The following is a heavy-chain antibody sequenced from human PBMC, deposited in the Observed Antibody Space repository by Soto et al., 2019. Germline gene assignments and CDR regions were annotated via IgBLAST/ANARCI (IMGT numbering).Heavy chain of an antibody. Sequence: PGGSLRLSCAASGFTFSSYSMNWVRQAPGKGLEWVSSISSSSSYIYYADSVKGRFTISRDNAKNSLYLQMNSLRAEDTAVYYCARDHSSGWYAEYFQHWGQGTLVTVSS. CDR2: ISSSSSYI. V-gene: IGHV3-21*01. D-gene: IGHD6-19*01. CDR3: ARDHSSGWYAEYFQH. J-gene: IGHJ1*01. CDR1: GFTFSSYS.